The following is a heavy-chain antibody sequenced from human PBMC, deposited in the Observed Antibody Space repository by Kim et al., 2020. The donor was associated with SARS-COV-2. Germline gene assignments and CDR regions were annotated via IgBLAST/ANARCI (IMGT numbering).Heavy chain of an antibody. Sequence: GGSLRLSCAASGFTFSSYDMHWVRQATGKGLEWVSAIGTAGDTYYPGSVKGRFTISRENAKNSLYLQMNSLRAGDTAVYYCARGKLPEYYDILTGYGDAFDIWGQGTMVTVSS. CDR2: IGTAGDT. V-gene: IGHV3-13*01. CDR3: ARGKLPEYYDILTGYGDAFDI. D-gene: IGHD3-9*01. CDR1: GFTFSSYD. J-gene: IGHJ3*02.